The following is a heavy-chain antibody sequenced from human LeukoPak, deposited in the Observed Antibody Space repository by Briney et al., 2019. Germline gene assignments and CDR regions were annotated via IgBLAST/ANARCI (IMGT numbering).Heavy chain of an antibody. CDR2: ISGSSGST. J-gene: IGHJ3*02. CDR3: AKSMTTVYAFDI. D-gene: IGHD4-17*01. V-gene: IGHV3-23*01. Sequence: GGSLRLSYAASGFTFSSYAMSWVRQAPGKGLEWVSAISGSSGSTYYADSVKGRFTISRDNSKNTLYLQMNSLRAEDTAVYYCAKSMTTVYAFDIWGQGTMVTVSS. CDR1: GFTFSSYA.